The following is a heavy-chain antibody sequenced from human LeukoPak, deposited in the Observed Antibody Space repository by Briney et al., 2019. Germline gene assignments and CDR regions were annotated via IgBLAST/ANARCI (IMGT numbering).Heavy chain of an antibody. D-gene: IGHD3-10*01. V-gene: IGHV1-18*01. J-gene: IGHJ3*01. Sequence: GASVKVSCKASGYTFTNFAISWVRQAPGQGLEWMGWIRASNGNTNDAKKFQGRVTMTTDTSTSTAYMELRSLRSDDTAVYYCARIRDHSSGSYRAFDLWGQGTMVTVSS. CDR2: IRASNGNT. CDR3: ARIRDHSSGSYRAFDL. CDR1: GYTFTNFA.